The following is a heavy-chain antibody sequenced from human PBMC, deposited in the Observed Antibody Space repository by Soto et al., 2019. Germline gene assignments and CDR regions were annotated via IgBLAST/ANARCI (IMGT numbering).Heavy chain of an antibody. J-gene: IGHJ4*02. Sequence: EVQLVESGGGLVKPGGSLRLSCAASGFTFSSYSMNWVRQAPGKGLEWVSSIRSSSSYIYYADSVKGRFTISRDNAKNSLYLQMNSLRAEDTAVYYCARDLYSSSATYFDYWGQGTLVTVSS. CDR1: GFTFSSYS. D-gene: IGHD6-6*01. CDR3: ARDLYSSSATYFDY. V-gene: IGHV3-21*01. CDR2: IRSSSSYI.